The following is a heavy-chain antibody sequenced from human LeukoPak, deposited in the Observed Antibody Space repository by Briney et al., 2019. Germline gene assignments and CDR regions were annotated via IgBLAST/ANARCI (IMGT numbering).Heavy chain of an antibody. D-gene: IGHD1-26*01. CDR1: GRSFSGHY. CDR3: ARRPRDSGSNVGPSGLDY. Sequence: PSETQSLTCAVYGRSFSGHYWSWVRQPPGKGLEWIGEVDHSGSSNYNPSLKSRVTLSVDTSKNQFSLKLRSATAADTALYYCARRPRDSGSNVGPSGLDYWGQGILVTVSS. CDR2: VDHSGSS. J-gene: IGHJ4*02. V-gene: IGHV4-34*01.